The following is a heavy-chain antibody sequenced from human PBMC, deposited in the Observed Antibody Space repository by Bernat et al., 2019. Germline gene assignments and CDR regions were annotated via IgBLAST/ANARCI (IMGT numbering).Heavy chain of an antibody. CDR3: ARDKYYYESSGYYSGLDY. Sequence: QVQLVESGGGVVQPGRSLRLSCAASGFTLSNYGMHWVRQAPGKGLEWVAVISSDGSKKDFADSVRGRFIISRDNSKKTLFLQMSGLRAEDTAVYYCARDKYYYESSGYYSGLDYWGQGTLVTVSS. D-gene: IGHD3-22*01. V-gene: IGHV3-30*03. CDR2: ISSDGSKK. J-gene: IGHJ4*02. CDR1: GFTLSNYG.